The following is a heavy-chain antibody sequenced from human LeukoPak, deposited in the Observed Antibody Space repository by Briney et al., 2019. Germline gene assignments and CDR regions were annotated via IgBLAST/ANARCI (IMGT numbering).Heavy chain of an antibody. CDR3: ARDRYCSSGSCYSVSDDAFDI. CDR2: ISSSGSTI. V-gene: IGHV3-11*01. D-gene: IGHD2-15*01. J-gene: IGHJ3*02. Sequence: GGSLRLSCAASGFTFSDYYMSWIRQAPGKGLEWVSYISSSGSTIYYADSVKGRFTISRDNAKNSLYLQMNSLRAEDTAVYYCARDRYCSSGSCYSVSDDAFDIWGQGTMVTVSS. CDR1: GFTFSDYY.